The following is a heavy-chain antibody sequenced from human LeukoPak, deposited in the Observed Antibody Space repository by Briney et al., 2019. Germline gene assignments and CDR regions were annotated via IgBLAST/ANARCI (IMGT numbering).Heavy chain of an antibody. CDR3: AKEPGEGGSAFDY. V-gene: IGHV3-30*18. D-gene: IGHD3-16*01. J-gene: IGHJ4*02. CDR1: GFPFSIYG. Sequence: GGSLRLSCAASGFPFSIYGMHWVRQAPGKGLEWVALLAGDGINIFYADSVRGRFTISRDNSKKTVYLQMSSLTIEDTAVYYCAKEPGEGGSAFDYWGQGTLVTVYS. CDR2: LAGDGINI.